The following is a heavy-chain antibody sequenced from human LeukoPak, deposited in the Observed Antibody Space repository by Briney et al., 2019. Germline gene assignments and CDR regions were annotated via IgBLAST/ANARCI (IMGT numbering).Heavy chain of an antibody. CDR3: ARAEGDYLNYYGMDV. J-gene: IGHJ6*02. CDR2: ISSSTSYI. V-gene: IGHV3-21*01. CDR1: GFTFSSYS. Sequence: PGGSLRLSCAASGFTFSSYSMNWVRQAPGKGLEWVSSISSSTSYIYYADSVNGRSTISRDNAENSLYLQMNSLRAEDTAVYYCARAEGDYLNYYGMDVWGQGTTVTVSS. D-gene: IGHD4-17*01.